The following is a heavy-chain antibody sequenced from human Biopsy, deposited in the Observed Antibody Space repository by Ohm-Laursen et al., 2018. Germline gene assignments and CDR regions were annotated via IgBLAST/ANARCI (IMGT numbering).Heavy chain of an antibody. J-gene: IGHJ5*02. D-gene: IGHD3-3*01. CDR2: VYTSGST. V-gene: IGHV4-4*07. CDR1: GASMSGSY. CDR3: ARTPRDSFWSGSYKRGLWFDP. Sequence: PSETLSLTCTVSGASMSGSYWTWIRQAAGEGLEWIGRVYTSGSTNYNPSLESRVTMSIDTSKNQFSLRLTSVTAADTAVYYCARTPRDSFWSGSYKRGLWFDPWGQGTLVTVSS.